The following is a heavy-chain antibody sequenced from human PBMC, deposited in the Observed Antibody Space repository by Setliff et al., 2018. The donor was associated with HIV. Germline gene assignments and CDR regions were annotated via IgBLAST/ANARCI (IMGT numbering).Heavy chain of an antibody. CDR1: GGSFSNYY. J-gene: IGHJ3*02. D-gene: IGHD3-10*01. V-gene: IGHV4-59*08. Sequence: PSETLSLTCTVYGGSFSNYYTNWIRQPPGKGLEWIGYVSYSGSTYYNPSLESRVTISLDTYKNQFSLKLSSVTAADTAVYYCARRGTHGAFDIWGQGTMVTVSS. CDR3: ARRGTHGAFDI. CDR2: VSYSGST.